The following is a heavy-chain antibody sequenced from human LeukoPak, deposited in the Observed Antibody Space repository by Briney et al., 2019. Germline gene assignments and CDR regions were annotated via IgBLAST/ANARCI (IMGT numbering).Heavy chain of an antibody. V-gene: IGHV3-30*04. J-gene: IGHJ4*02. Sequence: GGSLRLSCAASGFTFSSYSLHWVRQAPGRGLEWLAFISYNGDNRYFADSVKGRFTISRGNSKNTLYLQMNSLRAEDSAIYYCARPSGKYYGSGSYSFDYWGQGTLVTVSS. CDR1: GFTFSSYS. D-gene: IGHD3-10*01. CDR3: ARPSGKYYGSGSYSFDY. CDR2: ISYNGDNR.